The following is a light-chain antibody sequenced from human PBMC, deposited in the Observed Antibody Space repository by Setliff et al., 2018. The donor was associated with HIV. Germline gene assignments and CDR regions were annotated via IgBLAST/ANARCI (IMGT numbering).Light chain of an antibody. CDR3: SSFRTSRKFV. CDR2: DVT. CDR1: SSDVGLYNF. J-gene: IGLJ1*01. V-gene: IGLV2-14*01. Sequence: QSVLTQPASVSGSPGQSITISCTGTSSDVGLYNFVSWYQQHPGKVPKLIIYDVTNRPSGISHRFSGAKSGNTASLTISGLQAGDEADYYCSSFRTSRKFVFGTGTKV.